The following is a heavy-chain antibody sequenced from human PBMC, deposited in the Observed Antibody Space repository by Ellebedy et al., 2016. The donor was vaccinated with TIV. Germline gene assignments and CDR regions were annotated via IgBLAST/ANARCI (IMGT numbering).Heavy chain of an antibody. D-gene: IGHD2-2*01. V-gene: IGHV3-73*01. CDR3: TRQTDSCHDY. CDR2: IRRKTDNFAT. Sequence: GESLKISCVASGFTFSDSHMHWVRQASGKGLEWIGHIRRKTDNFATAYAASVKGRFTTSRDDSRNTAYLQMNSLRSEDTAVYYCTRQTDSCHDYWGQGTLVTVSS. J-gene: IGHJ4*02. CDR1: GFTFSDSH.